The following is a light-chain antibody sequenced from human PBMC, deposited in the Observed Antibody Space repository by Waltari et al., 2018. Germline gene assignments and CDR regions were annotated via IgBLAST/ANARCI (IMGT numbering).Light chain of an antibody. V-gene: IGKV1-12*01. CDR3: LQYSSSPYS. CDR1: QSISSW. Sequence: DIQMTQSPSSLSASVGDTVTITCRASQSISSWLAWYQHKPGKAPKLLIYKASSLQSGVPSRFSGSGSGTDFTLTISSLQPEDFATYYCLQYSSSPYSFGQGTKVEIK. J-gene: IGKJ2*03. CDR2: KAS.